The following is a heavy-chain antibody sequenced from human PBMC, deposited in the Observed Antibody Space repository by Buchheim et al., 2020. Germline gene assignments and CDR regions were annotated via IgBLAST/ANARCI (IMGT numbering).Heavy chain of an antibody. CDR3: ARTPIAAAGPFDY. Sequence: QVQLVESGGGVVQPGRSLRLSCAASGFTFSSYAMHWVRQAPGKGLEWVAVISYDGSNKYYADSVKGRLTISRDNSKNTLYLQMNSLRAEDTAVYYCARTPIAAAGPFDYWGQGTL. D-gene: IGHD6-13*01. J-gene: IGHJ4*02. V-gene: IGHV3-30-3*01. CDR1: GFTFSSYA. CDR2: ISYDGSNK.